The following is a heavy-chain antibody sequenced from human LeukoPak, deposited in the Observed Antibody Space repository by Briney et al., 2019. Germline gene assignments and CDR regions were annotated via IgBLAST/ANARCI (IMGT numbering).Heavy chain of an antibody. CDR2: IYYSGST. V-gene: IGHV4-39*01. CDR3: ARHQGFTAMVRGVIDY. CDR1: GGSISSSGYY. D-gene: IGHD3-10*01. J-gene: IGHJ4*02. Sequence: PSETLSLTCTVSGGSISSSGYYWGWIRQPPGKGLEWIGSIYYSGSTYYNPSLKSRVTISVDTSKNQLSLKLTSVTAADTAMYYCARHQGFTAMVRGVIDYWGQGTLVTVSS.